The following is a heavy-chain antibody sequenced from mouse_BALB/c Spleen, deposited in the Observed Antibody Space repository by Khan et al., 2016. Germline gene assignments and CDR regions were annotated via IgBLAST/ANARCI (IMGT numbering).Heavy chain of an antibody. J-gene: IGHJ3*01. V-gene: IGHV5-4*02. D-gene: IGHD2-14*01. CDR1: GFTFSDYY. CDR2: ISDGGSYT. Sequence: EVELVESGGGLVKPGGSLKLSCAASGFTFSDYYMYWVRQTPEKRLEWVATISDGGSYTYYPDSVKGRFTLSRDNAKNNLYLQMSSLKSEDTAMXACAREYRWFAYWGQGTLVTVSA. CDR3: AREYRWFAY.